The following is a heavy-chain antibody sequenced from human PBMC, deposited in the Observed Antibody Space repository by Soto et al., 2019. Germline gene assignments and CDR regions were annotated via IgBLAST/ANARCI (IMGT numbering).Heavy chain of an antibody. Sequence: EVQLVESGGGLVKPGGSLRLSCAASGFTFSSYSMNWVRQAPGKGLEWVSSISSSSSYIYYADSVKGRFTISRDNAKNSLYLQMNSLRAEDTAVYYCARTSSGYYSAALDIWGQGTMVTVSS. D-gene: IGHD3-22*01. CDR2: ISSSSSYI. CDR3: ARTSSGYYSAALDI. CDR1: GFTFSSYS. J-gene: IGHJ3*02. V-gene: IGHV3-21*01.